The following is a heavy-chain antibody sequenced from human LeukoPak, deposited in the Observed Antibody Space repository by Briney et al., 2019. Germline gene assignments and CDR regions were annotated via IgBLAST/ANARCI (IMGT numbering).Heavy chain of an antibody. CDR1: GYTFTSYG. J-gene: IGHJ6*02. Sequence: ASVKVSCKASGYTFTSYGISWVRQAPGQGLEWMGGIIPIFGTANYAQKFQGRVTITADESTSTAYMELSSLRSEDTAVYYCASSIMTAAGPYYYYGMDVWGQGTTVTVSS. V-gene: IGHV1-69*13. CDR2: IIPIFGTA. CDR3: ASSIMTAAGPYYYYGMDV. D-gene: IGHD6-13*01.